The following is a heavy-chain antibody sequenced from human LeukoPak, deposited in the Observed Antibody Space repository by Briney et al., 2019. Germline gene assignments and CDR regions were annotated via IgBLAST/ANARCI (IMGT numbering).Heavy chain of an antibody. Sequence: ASVKVSCKASGYTFTGYYMHWVRQAPGQGLEGMGWINPNSGGTNYAQKFQGRVTMTRDTSISTAYMELSRLRSDDTAVYYCARVRYYYDSSGYPDYWGQGTLVTVSS. D-gene: IGHD3-22*01. J-gene: IGHJ4*02. CDR2: INPNSGGT. CDR1: GYTFTGYY. CDR3: ARVRYYYDSSGYPDY. V-gene: IGHV1-2*02.